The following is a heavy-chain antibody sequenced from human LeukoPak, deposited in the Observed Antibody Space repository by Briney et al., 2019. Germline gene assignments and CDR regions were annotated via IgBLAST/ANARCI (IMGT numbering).Heavy chain of an antibody. CDR1: GGSFSGYY. CDR2: INHSGST. Sequence: SETLSLTCAVYGGSFSGYYWSWIRQPPGKGLEWIGEINHSGSTNYNPSLKSRVTISENTSKNQFSLKLSSVTAADTAVYYCARGFISSSWYWFDPWGQGTLVTVSS. J-gene: IGHJ5*02. D-gene: IGHD6-13*01. CDR3: ARGFISSSWYWFDP. V-gene: IGHV4-34*01.